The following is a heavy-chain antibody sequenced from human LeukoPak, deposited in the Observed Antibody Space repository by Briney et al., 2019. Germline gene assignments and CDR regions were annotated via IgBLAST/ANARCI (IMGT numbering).Heavy chain of an antibody. CDR1: GYTFTSYG. CDR2: ISSYNGNT. Sequence: ASVKVSCKASGYTFTSYGISWVRQAPGQGLEWMGWISSYNGNTNYARKLQGRVTMTTDTSTRTAYMELRSLRSDDTAVYYCARGGGGYSGYDYGYWGQGTLVTVSS. V-gene: IGHV1-18*01. J-gene: IGHJ4*02. D-gene: IGHD5-12*01. CDR3: ARGGGGYSGYDYGY.